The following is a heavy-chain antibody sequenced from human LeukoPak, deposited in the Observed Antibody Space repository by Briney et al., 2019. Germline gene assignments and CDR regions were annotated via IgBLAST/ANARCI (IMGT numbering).Heavy chain of an antibody. Sequence: PGGFLRLSCAASGFTFSDFAMSWVRQAPGKGLEWVSTISNSGGSTYYADSVKGRFTISRDNSKNTLYLQMNSLRAEDTAVYFCAKTMGAIDHDYWGQGTLVTVSS. D-gene: IGHD1-26*01. CDR2: ISNSGGST. J-gene: IGHJ4*02. CDR1: GFTFSDFA. V-gene: IGHV3-23*01. CDR3: AKTMGAIDHDY.